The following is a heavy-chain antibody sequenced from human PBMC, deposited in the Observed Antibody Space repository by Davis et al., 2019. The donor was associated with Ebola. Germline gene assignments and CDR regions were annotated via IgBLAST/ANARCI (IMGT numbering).Heavy chain of an antibody. CDR3: VVRDERALGY. CDR2: IKQDGSEK. D-gene: IGHD2-8*01. Sequence: GESLKISCAASGFTFSSYWMSWVRQAPGKGLEWVANIKQDGSEKYYVDSVKGRFTISRENAKNSLNLQMNSLRVEDTAVYYCVVRDERALGYWGQGTLVTVSS. CDR1: GFTFSSYW. J-gene: IGHJ4*02. V-gene: IGHV3-7*01.